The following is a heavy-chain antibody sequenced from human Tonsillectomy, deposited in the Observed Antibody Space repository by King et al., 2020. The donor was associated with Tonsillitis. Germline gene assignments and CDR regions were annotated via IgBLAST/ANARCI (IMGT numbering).Heavy chain of an antibody. J-gene: IGHJ3*01. CDR1: GFTFSYYG. CDR2: IRIGAHE. V-gene: IGHV3-30*02. CDR3: AKYLSDAFDV. Sequence: VQLVESGGGVVQPGGSLRLSCAASGFTFSYYGMHWVRQAPGKGLEWVAFIRIGAHEYYADSVKGRFTVSRDNSKNTLFLQMNSLRPDDTAVYYCAKYLSDAFDVGGQGTMVTVSA.